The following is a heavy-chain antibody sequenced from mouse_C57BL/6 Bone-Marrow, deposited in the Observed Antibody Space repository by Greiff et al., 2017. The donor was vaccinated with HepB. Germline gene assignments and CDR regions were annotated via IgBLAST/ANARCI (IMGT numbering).Heavy chain of an antibody. D-gene: IGHD1-1*01. CDR1: GYSITSGYD. V-gene: IGHV3-1*01. CDR2: ISYSGST. J-gene: IGHJ3*01. Sequence: DVKLVESGPGMVKPSQSLSLTCTVTGYSITSGYDWHWIRHFPGNKLEWMGYISYSGSTNYNPSLKSRISITHDTSKNHFFLKLNSVTTEDTATYYCARDDGYGSPFAYWGQGTLVTVSA. CDR3: ARDDGYGSPFAY.